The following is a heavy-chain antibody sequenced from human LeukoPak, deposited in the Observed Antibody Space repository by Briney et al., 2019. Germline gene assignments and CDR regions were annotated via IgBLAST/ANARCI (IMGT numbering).Heavy chain of an antibody. J-gene: IGHJ4*02. V-gene: IGHV4-61*02. CDR3: AGFLGHPKYYFDY. CDR1: GGSISSGSYY. CDR2: IYTSGST. D-gene: IGHD3-3*01. Sequence: SETLSPTCTVSGGSISSGSYYWSWIRQPAGKGLEWIGRIYTSGSTNYNPSLKSRVTISVDTSKNQFSLKLSSVTAADTAVYYCAGFLGHPKYYFDYWGQGTLVTVSS.